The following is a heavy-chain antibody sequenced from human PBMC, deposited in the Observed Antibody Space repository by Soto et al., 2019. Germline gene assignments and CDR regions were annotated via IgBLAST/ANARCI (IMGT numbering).Heavy chain of an antibody. Sequence: PGGSLRLSCAASGFTFSSYWMHWVRQAPGKGLMWVSHISSDGSSISYADSVKGRFTISRDNAKDTLYLQMNSLRAEDTAVYYCARDSNLGFDPRGQGTLVTVSS. D-gene: IGHD7-27*01. CDR2: ISSDGSSI. J-gene: IGHJ5*02. CDR1: GFTFSSYW. CDR3: ARDSNLGFDP. V-gene: IGHV3-74*01.